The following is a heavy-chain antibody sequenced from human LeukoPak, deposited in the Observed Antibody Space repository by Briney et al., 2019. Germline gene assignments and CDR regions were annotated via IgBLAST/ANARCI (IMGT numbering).Heavy chain of an antibody. J-gene: IGHJ4*02. Sequence: VGTLRRSCAASGVLTIDYWMSWVRQAPGKGIGWAANIKQEGSEENYVDSVKGRFTISRDNAKNSLYLQMNCLRAEDTAVYYCTRDRATNYWGQGTLVTVSS. CDR3: TRDRATNY. CDR1: GVLTIDYW. D-gene: IGHD1-26*01. V-gene: IGHV3-7*01. CDR2: IKQEGSEE.